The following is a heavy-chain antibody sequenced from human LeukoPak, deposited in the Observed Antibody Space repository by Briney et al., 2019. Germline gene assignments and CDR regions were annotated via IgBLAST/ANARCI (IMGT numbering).Heavy chain of an antibody. D-gene: IGHD6-19*01. CDR1: GGTFSSYA. Sequence: SVKVSCKASGGTFSSYAISWVRQAPGQGLEWMGGIIPIFGTANYAQKFQGRVTITADKSTSTAYMELSSLRSEDTAVYYCARTIAVAGSYYFDYWGQGTLVTVSS. V-gene: IGHV1-69*06. CDR2: IIPIFGTA. J-gene: IGHJ4*02. CDR3: ARTIAVAGSYYFDY.